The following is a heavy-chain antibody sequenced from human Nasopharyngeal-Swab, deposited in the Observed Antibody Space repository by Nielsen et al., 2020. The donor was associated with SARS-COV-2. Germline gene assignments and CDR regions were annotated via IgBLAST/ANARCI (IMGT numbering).Heavy chain of an antibody. CDR2: IYYSGST. Sequence: SETLSLTCAVYGGSFSGYYWSWIRQPPGKGLEWIGYIYYSGSTNYNPSLKSRVTISVDTSKNQFSLKLSSVTAADTAVYYCARDLVGATNYFDYWGQGTLVTVSS. CDR1: GGSFSGYY. V-gene: IGHV4-59*01. D-gene: IGHD1-26*01. J-gene: IGHJ4*02. CDR3: ARDLVGATNYFDY.